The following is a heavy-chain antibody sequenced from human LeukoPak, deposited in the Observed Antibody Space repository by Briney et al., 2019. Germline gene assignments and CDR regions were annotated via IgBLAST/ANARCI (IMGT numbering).Heavy chain of an antibody. Sequence: GRSLRLSCAASGFTFSSYGMHWVRQAPGKGLEWVAVISYDGSNKYYADSVKGRFTISRDNSKNTLYLQMNSLRAGDTAVYYCAKDSYYYDSSGYFDYWGQGTLVTVSS. D-gene: IGHD3-22*01. V-gene: IGHV3-30*18. J-gene: IGHJ4*02. CDR2: ISYDGSNK. CDR1: GFTFSSYG. CDR3: AKDSYYYDSSGYFDY.